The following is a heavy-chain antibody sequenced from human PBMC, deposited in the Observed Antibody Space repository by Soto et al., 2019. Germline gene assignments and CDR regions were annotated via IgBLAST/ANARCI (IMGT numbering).Heavy chain of an antibody. CDR3: AKDGGPVYCNSPGCSAKHFDY. CDR2: ISYDGDNE. J-gene: IGHJ4*02. CDR1: GFTFSNYG. D-gene: IGHD2-2*01. Sequence: QVQLVESGGGVVQPGRSLRLSCAASGFTFSNYGMHWVRQAPGKGLEWVAIISYDGDNEYYADSVRGRFTISRDNSKNTLYLQTNSLGNEDTAVYYCAKDGGPVYCNSPGCSAKHFDYWGQGTLVTVSS. V-gene: IGHV3-30*18.